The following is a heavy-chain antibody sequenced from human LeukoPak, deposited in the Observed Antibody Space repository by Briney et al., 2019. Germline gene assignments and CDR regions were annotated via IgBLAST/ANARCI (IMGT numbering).Heavy chain of an antibody. D-gene: IGHD6-19*01. CDR2: ISYDGNNK. CDR1: GFTFSSYA. CDR3: ASGGSIAVEGPVVNR. Sequence: GGSLRLSCAASGFTFSSYAMSWVRQAPGKGLEWVAVISYDGNNKYYGDSVRGRFTMSRDNSKKTVFLQMNSLSAEDTAVYYCASGGSIAVEGPVVNRWGQGTLVIVSS. J-gene: IGHJ4*02. V-gene: IGHV3-30-3*01.